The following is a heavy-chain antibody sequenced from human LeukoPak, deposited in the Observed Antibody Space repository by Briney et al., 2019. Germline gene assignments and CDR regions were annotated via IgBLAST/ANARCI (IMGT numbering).Heavy chain of an antibody. CDR3: ARDYDDDSRCFGY. V-gene: IGHV1-18*01. D-gene: IGHD5-12*01. CDR2: ISAYSGHT. Sequence: ASVKVSCKASGYTFTTYGINWVRQAPGQGLEWMGWISAYSGHTNYAQKFQGRVTMTRDTSTTTVYMEMRRLRSDDTAVFYCARDYDDDSRCFGYWGQGTLVTVPS. CDR1: GYTFTTYG. J-gene: IGHJ4*02.